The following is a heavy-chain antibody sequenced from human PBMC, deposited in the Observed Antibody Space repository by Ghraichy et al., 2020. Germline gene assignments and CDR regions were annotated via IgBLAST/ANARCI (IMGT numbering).Heavy chain of an antibody. CDR1: GGSITSYY. D-gene: IGHD3-10*01. CDR3: ARVVGGNSSLVRWFDP. V-gene: IGHV4-59*01. Sequence: SETLSLTCTVSGGSITSYYWSWIRQPPGKGLEWIAYMYYSGSTNYNPSLKRRVTISVDTSKNQFSLKLSSVTAADTAVYYCARVVGGNSSLVRWFDPWGQGTLVTVSS. J-gene: IGHJ5*02. CDR2: MYYSGST.